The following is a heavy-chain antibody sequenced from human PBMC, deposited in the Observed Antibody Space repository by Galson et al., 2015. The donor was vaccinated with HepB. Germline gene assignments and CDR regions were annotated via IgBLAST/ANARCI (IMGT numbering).Heavy chain of an antibody. D-gene: IGHD3-10*01. V-gene: IGHV3-53*01. CDR2: IYSGGST. CDR3: ARDHPHSGCDS. J-gene: IGHJ4*02. Sequence: SLRLSCAASGFTVSSNYMSWVRQAPGKGLEWVSVIYSGGSTYYADSVKGRFTISRDNSKNTLYLQMNSLRAEDTAVYYCARDHPHSGCDSWGQGTLVTVSS. CDR1: GFTVSSNY.